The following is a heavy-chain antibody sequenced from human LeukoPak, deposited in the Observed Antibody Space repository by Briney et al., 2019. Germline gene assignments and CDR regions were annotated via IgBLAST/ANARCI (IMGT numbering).Heavy chain of an antibody. CDR2: INSDESST. CDR1: GFTFSTYW. CDR3: AKSRRAYCSGGSCFGLWDY. V-gene: IGHV3-74*01. D-gene: IGHD2-15*01. J-gene: IGHJ4*02. Sequence: GGSLRLSCAASGFTFSTYWMHWVRQAPGKGLVWVSRINSDESSTTYADSVKGRFTISRDNAKNTLYLQMNGLRAEDTAVYYCAKSRRAYCSGGSCFGLWDYWGQGTLVTVSS.